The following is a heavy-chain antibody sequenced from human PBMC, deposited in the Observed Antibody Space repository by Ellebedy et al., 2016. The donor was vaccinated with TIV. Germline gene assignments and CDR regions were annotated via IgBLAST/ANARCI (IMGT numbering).Heavy chain of an antibody. CDR2: INQDGSEK. CDR3: ATDGSYGDYLSPTHAFVI. V-gene: IGHV3-7*01. J-gene: IGHJ3*02. Sequence: GGSLRLSCAASRFAFGRYWMSWVRQAPGKGLEWVANINQDGSEKHYVDSVKGRFTISRDNAKNSLYLQMNSLRVEDTAVYYCATDGSYGDYLSPTHAFVIWGQGTMVTVSS. CDR1: RFAFGRYW. D-gene: IGHD4-17*01.